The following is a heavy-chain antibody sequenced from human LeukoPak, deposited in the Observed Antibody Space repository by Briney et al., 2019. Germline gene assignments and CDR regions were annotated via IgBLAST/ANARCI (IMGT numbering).Heavy chain of an antibody. CDR2: ISWNSGSI. V-gene: IGHV3-9*01. D-gene: IGHD1-1*01. CDR3: ARALTTLTYEGY. Sequence: GRSLRLSCAASGFTFDDYAMHWVRQAPGKGLEWVSGISWNSGSIGYADSVKGRFTVSRDNAKDSLYLQMNSLRAEDPAVYYCARALTTLTYEGYWGQGTLVTVSS. CDR1: GFTFDDYA. J-gene: IGHJ4*02.